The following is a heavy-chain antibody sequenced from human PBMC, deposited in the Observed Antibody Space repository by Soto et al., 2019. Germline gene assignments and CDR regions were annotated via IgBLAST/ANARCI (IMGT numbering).Heavy chain of an antibody. D-gene: IGHD3-22*01. Sequence: GGSLRLSCAASGFTFSSYGMHWVRQAPGKGLEWVAVISYDGSNKYYADSVKGRFTISRDNSKNTLYLQMNSLRAEDTAVYYCAKVAYYDSSGYLDYWGQGTLVTVSS. V-gene: IGHV3-30*18. CDR1: GFTFSSYG. J-gene: IGHJ4*02. CDR2: ISYDGSNK. CDR3: AKVAYYDSSGYLDY.